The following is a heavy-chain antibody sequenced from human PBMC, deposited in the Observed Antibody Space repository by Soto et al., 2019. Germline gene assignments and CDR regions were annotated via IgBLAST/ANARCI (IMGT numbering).Heavy chain of an antibody. CDR2: MQPSTGRT. CDR1: GYSFTSLD. CDR3: ARGVSAGVDY. V-gene: IGHV1-8*01. Sequence: QVQLVQSGAEVREPGASVKVSCKASGYSFTSLDINWVRQTAGLGLEWMGWMQPSTGRTGYAQKFQGRVTMTRDTSINTAYMELTTLTSDDTAFYYCARGVSAGVDYWGQGTRVTVSS. D-gene: IGHD1-26*01. J-gene: IGHJ4*02.